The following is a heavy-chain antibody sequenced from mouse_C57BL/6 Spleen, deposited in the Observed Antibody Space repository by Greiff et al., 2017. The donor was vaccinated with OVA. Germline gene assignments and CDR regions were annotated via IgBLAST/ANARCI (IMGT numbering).Heavy chain of an antibody. D-gene: IGHD1-1*01. J-gene: IGHJ3*01. CDR3: ARSPSYGSSYGFAY. Sequence: ESGPGLVKPSQSLSLTCSVTGYSITSGYYWNWIRQFPGNKLEWMGYISYDGSNNYNPSLKNRISITRDTSKNQFFLKLNSVTTEDTATYYCARSPSYGSSYGFAYWGQGTLVTVSA. V-gene: IGHV3-6*01. CDR2: ISYDGSN. CDR1: GYSITSGYY.